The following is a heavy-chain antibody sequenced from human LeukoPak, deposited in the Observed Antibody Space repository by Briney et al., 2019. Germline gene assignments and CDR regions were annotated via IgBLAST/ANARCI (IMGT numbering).Heavy chain of an antibody. CDR1: GFSISNDW. V-gene: IGHV3-15*01. D-gene: IGHD3-10*01. Sequence: PGGSLRLSCAASGFSISNDWMSWVRQAPGKGLEWVARVKSRSAGETTDYAAPVKGRFTISRDDSKNTLYLQMNSLKTEDTAVYYCTLIQGWGSGSYYRDLWGQGTLVTVSS. CDR3: TLIQGWGSGSYYRDL. CDR2: VKSRSAGETT. J-gene: IGHJ4*02.